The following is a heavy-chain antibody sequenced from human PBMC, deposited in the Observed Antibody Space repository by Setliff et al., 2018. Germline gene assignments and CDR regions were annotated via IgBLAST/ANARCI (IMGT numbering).Heavy chain of an antibody. CDR2: LYTSGST. J-gene: IGHJ4*02. CDR1: GASISSHA. Sequence: PSETLSLTCNVSGASISSHAWSWIRQPPGKRLEYIGYLYTSGSTNYNPSLKSRVTISVDTSKNQFSLRLKSVTAADTAVYYCARGNSRSSVWYVVPHFDYWGQGTLVTVSS. CDR3: ARGNSRSSVWYVVPHFDY. V-gene: IGHV4-4*08. D-gene: IGHD6-19*01.